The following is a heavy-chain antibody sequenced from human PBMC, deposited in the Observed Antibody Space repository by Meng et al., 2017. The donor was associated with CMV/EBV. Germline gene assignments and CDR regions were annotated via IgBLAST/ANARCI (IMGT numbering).Heavy chain of an antibody. CDR3: ARDYGDLRQDY. J-gene: IGHJ4*02. CDR1: RGSISRSRYY. Sequence: PLLQESGPRLVTPSGTQSRTRTVSRGSISRSRYYWVWIRQPPGKGLEWIGSIYYSGSTYYNPSLKSRVTISVDTSKNQFSLKLSSVTAADTAVYYCARDYGDLRQDYWGQGTLVTVSS. V-gene: IGHV4-39*07. D-gene: IGHD4-17*01. CDR2: IYYSGST.